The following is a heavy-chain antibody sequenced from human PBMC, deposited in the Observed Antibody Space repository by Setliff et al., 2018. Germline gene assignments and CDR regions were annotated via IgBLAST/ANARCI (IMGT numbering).Heavy chain of an antibody. CDR1: GYSISSGYY. J-gene: IGHJ3*02. CDR3: ARDSSSSWYRSGNGEPDAFDI. V-gene: IGHV4-38-2*02. Sequence: NPSETLSLTCAVSGYSISSGYYWGWIRQPPGKGLEWIGSIYHSGSTYYNPSLKSRVTISVDTSKNQFSLKLSSVTAADTAVYYCARDSSSSWYRSGNGEPDAFDIWGQGTMVTVSS. CDR2: IYHSGST. D-gene: IGHD6-13*01.